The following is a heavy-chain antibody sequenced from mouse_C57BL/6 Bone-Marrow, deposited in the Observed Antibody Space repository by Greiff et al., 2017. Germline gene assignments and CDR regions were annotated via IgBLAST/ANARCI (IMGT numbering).Heavy chain of an antibody. Sequence: EVKLMESGGGLVQPGASLKLSCESNEYEFPTHDMSWVRKTPEKRLELVAAINSDGGSTYYPDTMERRFIISRDNTKKTLYLQMSSLRSEDTALYYCARHDGYYFSYFDVWGTGTTVTVSS. CDR3: ARHDGYYFSYFDV. J-gene: IGHJ1*03. V-gene: IGHV5-2*01. CDR1: EYEFPTHD. D-gene: IGHD2-3*01. CDR2: INSDGGST.